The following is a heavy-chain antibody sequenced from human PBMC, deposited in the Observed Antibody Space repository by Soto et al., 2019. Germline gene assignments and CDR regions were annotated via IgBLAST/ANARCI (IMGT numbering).Heavy chain of an antibody. J-gene: IGHJ4*02. Sequence: HPGGSLRLSCSASGFSVSSNYMDWVRQAPGKGLEWVSAISGSGGSTYYADSVKGRFTISRDNSKNTLYLQMNSLRAEDTAVYYWAKDKVFWRGRDSANGGKGALVTVPS. CDR3: AKDKVFWRGRDSAN. D-gene: IGHD3-3*01. CDR2: ISGSGGST. CDR1: GFSVSSNY. V-gene: IGHV3-23*01.